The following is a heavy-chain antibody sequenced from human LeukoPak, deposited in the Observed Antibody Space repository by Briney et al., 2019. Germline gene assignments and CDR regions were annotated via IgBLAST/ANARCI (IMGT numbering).Heavy chain of an antibody. Sequence: ETLSLTCAVYGGSFSGYYWRWIRQPPGKGLEWIGEINHSGSTNYNPSPKSRVTISVDTSKNQFSLKLSSVTAADTAVYYCARAAAYYYDSSADFDYWGQGTLVTVSS. D-gene: IGHD3-22*01. V-gene: IGHV4-34*01. CDR2: INHSGST. CDR1: GGSFSGYY. J-gene: IGHJ4*02. CDR3: ARAAAYYYDSSADFDY.